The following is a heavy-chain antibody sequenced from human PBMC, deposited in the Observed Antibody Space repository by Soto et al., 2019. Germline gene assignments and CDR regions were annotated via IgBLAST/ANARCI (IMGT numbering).Heavy chain of an antibody. D-gene: IGHD2-15*01. Sequence: QVQLVQAGAEVKKPGASVKVSCKASGYTFTRYGISWVRQAPGQGLEWMGWISAYNSNTKYAQKFQGRVTMTTDTSTITAYMELRSLTSDDTALYYCAREGFCSSGSCALYSHDYFGMDVWGQGTTVTVSS. CDR2: ISAYNSNT. J-gene: IGHJ6*02. CDR1: GYTFTRYG. V-gene: IGHV1-18*01. CDR3: AREGFCSSGSCALYSHDYFGMDV.